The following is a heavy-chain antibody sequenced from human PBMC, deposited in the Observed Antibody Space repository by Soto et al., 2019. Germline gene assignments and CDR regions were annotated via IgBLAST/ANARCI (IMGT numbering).Heavy chain of an antibody. CDR2: ISGSGGST. Sequence: EVQLLESGGGLVQPGGSLRLSCAASGFTFSSYAMSWVRQAPGKGLEWVSAISGSGGSTYYADSVKGRFTISRDNSKNSLYLQMNSLRAEDTAVYYCAQVATVTTLASSEHWYFDLWGRGTLVTVSS. CDR1: GFTFSSYA. CDR3: AQVATVTTLASSEHWYFDL. V-gene: IGHV3-23*01. D-gene: IGHD4-17*01. J-gene: IGHJ2*01.